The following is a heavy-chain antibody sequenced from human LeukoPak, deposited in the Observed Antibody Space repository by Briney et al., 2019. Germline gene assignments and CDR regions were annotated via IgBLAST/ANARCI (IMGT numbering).Heavy chain of an antibody. Sequence: ASVKVSCKASGYTFTSHDINWVRQATGQGLEWMGWMSPNSGDTGYARKFQGRVTMTSDSSISTAYMELSSLRSEDTAIYYCVRTPPNWGFNYWGQGTLVTVSS. V-gene: IGHV1-8*01. CDR3: VRTPPNWGFNY. D-gene: IGHD7-27*01. CDR2: MSPNSGDT. CDR1: GYTFTSHD. J-gene: IGHJ4*02.